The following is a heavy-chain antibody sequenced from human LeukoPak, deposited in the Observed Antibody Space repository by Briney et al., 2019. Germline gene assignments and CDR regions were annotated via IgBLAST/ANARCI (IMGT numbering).Heavy chain of an antibody. CDR2: IYYSGTT. V-gene: IGHV4-59*01. J-gene: IGHJ5*02. Sequence: SETLSLTCTVSGGSIDSNSRTWIRQPPGKGLEWIGYIYYSGTTNYNPSLKSRVTMSVGMSKNQFSLKLSSVTAADTAVYYCARRSSSWKNWFDPWGQGTLVTVSS. CDR3: ARRSSSWKNWFDP. D-gene: IGHD6-13*01. CDR1: GGSIDSNS.